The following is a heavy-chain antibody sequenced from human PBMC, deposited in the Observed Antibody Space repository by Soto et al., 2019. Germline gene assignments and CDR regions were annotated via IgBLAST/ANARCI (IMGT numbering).Heavy chain of an antibody. CDR1: GYTFTGYW. V-gene: IGHV5-51*01. Sequence: GESLKISCKASGYTFTGYWIGWVRQMPGKGLEWMGFIYPGDSDARYSPSFEGQVTISVDTSINTAYLRWNSLKASDTAIYYCARQPDYNILTGYLYYFDYWGQGTPVTVSS. CDR3: ARQPDYNILTGYLYYFDY. CDR2: IYPGDSDA. J-gene: IGHJ4*02. D-gene: IGHD3-9*01.